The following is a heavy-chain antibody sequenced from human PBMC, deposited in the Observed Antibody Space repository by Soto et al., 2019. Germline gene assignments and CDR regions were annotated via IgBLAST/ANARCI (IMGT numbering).Heavy chain of an antibody. CDR3: ARERPDGARLDP. CDR2: IYHSGGT. J-gene: IGHJ5*02. Sequence: SETLSLTCGVSGDSITSTSYWSWVRQPPGKGLEWIGEIYHSGGTNSNPSLKSRITMSVDKSKNQFSLKLSSVTAADTAVYYCARERPDGARLDPRGQGTLVTVSS. D-gene: IGHD6-6*01. V-gene: IGHV4-4*02. CDR1: GDSITSTSY.